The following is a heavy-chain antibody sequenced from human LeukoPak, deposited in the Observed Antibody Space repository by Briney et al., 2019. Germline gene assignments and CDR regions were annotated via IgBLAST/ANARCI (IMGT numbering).Heavy chain of an antibody. V-gene: IGHV3-7*01. CDR1: GFTFSSYW. J-gene: IGHJ6*03. CDR2: IKQDGSEK. CDR3: ARKIVGATMVYYYYYMDV. D-gene: IGHD1-26*01. Sequence: GGSLRLSCAASGFTFSSYWMSWVRQAPGKGLEWVANIKQDGSEKYYVDSVKGRFTISRDNAKNTLYLQMNSLRAEDTAVYYCARKIVGATMVYYYYYMDVWGKGTTVTVSS.